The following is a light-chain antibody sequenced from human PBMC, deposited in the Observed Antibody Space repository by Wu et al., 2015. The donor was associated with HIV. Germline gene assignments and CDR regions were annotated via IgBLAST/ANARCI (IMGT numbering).Light chain of an antibody. CDR2: GAS. J-gene: IGKJ1*01. V-gene: IGKV3-20*01. Sequence: EIVLTQSPGTLSLSPGERATLSCRASQSVDSNYLAWHQQKPGQAPRYLIYGASSRASGVPDRFSGSGSGTDFTLTISRLEPEDFGVYYCQQYNYWPPWTFGQGTKVEIK. CDR3: QQYNYWPPWT. CDR1: QSVDSNY.